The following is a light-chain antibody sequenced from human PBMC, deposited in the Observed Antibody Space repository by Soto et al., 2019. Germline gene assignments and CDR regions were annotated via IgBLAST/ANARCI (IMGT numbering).Light chain of an antibody. CDR3: SSYTDRNNLV. CDR1: SSDVGGYNY. J-gene: IGLJ1*01. V-gene: IGLV2-14*01. Sequence: QSALTQPASVSGSPGQSITISCTGTSSDVGGYNYVSWYQQHPGKAPKLMIYEVSNRPSGVSNRFSGSKSGNTASLTISGVQAEDEADYYCSSYTDRNNLVFGTGTKLTVL. CDR2: EVS.